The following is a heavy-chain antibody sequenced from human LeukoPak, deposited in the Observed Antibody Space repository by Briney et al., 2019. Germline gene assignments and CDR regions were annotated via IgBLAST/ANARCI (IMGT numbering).Heavy chain of an antibody. CDR3: AKDISDGYNSGFDY. D-gene: IGHD5-12*01. CDR2: ISWNSGSI. J-gene: IGHJ4*02. CDR1: GFTFDDYA. Sequence: PGGSLRLSCAASGFTFDDYAMHWVRQAPGKGLEWVSGISWNSGSIGYADSVKGRFTISRDNAKNSLYLQMNSLRAEDTALYYCAKDISDGYNSGFDYWGQGTLVTVSS. V-gene: IGHV3-9*01.